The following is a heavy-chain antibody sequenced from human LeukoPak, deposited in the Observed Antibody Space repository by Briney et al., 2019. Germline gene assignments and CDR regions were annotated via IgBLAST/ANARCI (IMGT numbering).Heavy chain of an antibody. CDR1: GFTFTSYW. D-gene: IGHD4-17*01. CDR2: INPDGSQT. V-gene: IGHV3-7*01. J-gene: IGHJ5*02. CDR3: ARDLGYGALDP. Sequence: PGGSLRLSCAASGFTFTSYWMNWVRQAPGKGLEWLALINPDGSQTNYVDSVKGRFTISRDNAENSLYLQMNSLRAEDTAVYYCARDLGYGALDPWGQGTLVTVSS.